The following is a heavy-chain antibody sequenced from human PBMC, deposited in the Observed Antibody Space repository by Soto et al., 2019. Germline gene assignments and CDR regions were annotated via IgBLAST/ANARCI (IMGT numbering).Heavy chain of an antibody. V-gene: IGHV1-2*02. J-gene: IGHJ6*02. Sequence: QVHLVQSGAEVKKPGASVKVSCKTSGYTFTDYYIHWMRQVPGQGPEWMGWINPRSGGTNYAKKFQGVETWTRDASISTSFMELRRLRSADTAVYYCASSLGGGGDYFYGMDVWGQGTAVTVSS. D-gene: IGHD3-10*01. CDR1: GYTFTDYY. CDR2: INPRSGGT. CDR3: ASSLGGGGDYFYGMDV.